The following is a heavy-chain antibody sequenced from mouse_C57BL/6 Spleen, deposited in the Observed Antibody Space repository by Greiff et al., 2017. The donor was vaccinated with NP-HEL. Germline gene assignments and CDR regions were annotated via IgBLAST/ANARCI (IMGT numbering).Heavy chain of an antibody. Sequence: EVQLQQSGPELVKPGASVKISCKASGYTFTDYYMNWVKQSHGKSLEWIGDINPNNGGTSYNQKFKGKATLTVDKSSSTAYMELRSLTSEDSAVYYCARTITTGWYFDVWGTGTTVTVSS. V-gene: IGHV1-26*01. D-gene: IGHD1-1*01. CDR1: GYTFTDYY. J-gene: IGHJ1*03. CDR3: ARTITTGWYFDV. CDR2: INPNNGGT.